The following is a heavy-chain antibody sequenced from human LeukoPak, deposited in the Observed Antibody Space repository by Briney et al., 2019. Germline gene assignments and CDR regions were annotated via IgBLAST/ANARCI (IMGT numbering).Heavy chain of an antibody. V-gene: IGHV3-11*01. J-gene: IGHJ5*02. Sequence: GGSLRLSCAASGFTFSGYFMGWIRQAPGKGLEWVSYISSSGTSIYYADSVKGRFTISRDNAKNSLYLQMNSLRAEDTAVYYCARESSSSSPSWGQGTLVTVSS. CDR2: ISSSGTSI. D-gene: IGHD6-13*01. CDR3: ARESSSSSPS. CDR1: GFTFSGYF.